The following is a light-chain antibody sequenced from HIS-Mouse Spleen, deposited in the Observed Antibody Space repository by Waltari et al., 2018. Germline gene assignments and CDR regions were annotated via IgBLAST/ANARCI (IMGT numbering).Light chain of an antibody. V-gene: IGLV1-47*01. CDR2: RNN. Sequence: QSVLTQPPSASGTPGQRVTISCSGSSSNIGSNYVYWYQQLPGTATKLLVYRNNQRPSWVLHRFSGSKSGTSASLAISGLRSEDEADYYCAAWDDSLSGHVVFGGGTKLTVL. CDR1: SSNIGSNY. CDR3: AAWDDSLSGHVV. J-gene: IGLJ2*01.